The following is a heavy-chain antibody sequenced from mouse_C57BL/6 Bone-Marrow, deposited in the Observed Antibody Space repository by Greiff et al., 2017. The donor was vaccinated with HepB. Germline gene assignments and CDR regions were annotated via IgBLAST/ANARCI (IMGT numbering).Heavy chain of an antibody. D-gene: IGHD2-3*01. V-gene: IGHV5-9*01. CDR2: ISGGGGNT. J-gene: IGHJ2*01. CDR1: GFTFSSYT. CDR3: ARRGMGFDY. Sequence: EVNVVESGGGLVKPGGSLKLSCAASGFTFSSYTMSWVRQTPEKRLEWVATISGGGGNTYYPDSVKGRFTISRDTAKNTLYRQMSSLRSEDTALYYCARRGMGFDYWGQGTTLTVSS.